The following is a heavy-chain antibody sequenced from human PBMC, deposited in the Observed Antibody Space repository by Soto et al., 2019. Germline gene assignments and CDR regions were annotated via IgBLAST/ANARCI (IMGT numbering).Heavy chain of an antibody. CDR3: DYTGNTIFCVAKGWFDT. D-gene: IGHD3-3*01. V-gene: IGHV4-30-2*01. CDR1: GGSISSGGYS. CDR2: IYHSGST. J-gene: IGHJ5*02. Sequence: PSETLSLTCAVSGGSISSGGYSWSWIRQPPGKGLEWIGYIYHSGSTYYNPYLKSRVTISVDKSKNQFSLKLSSMNAADTAVYYWDYTGNTIFCVAKGWFDTWGQGTLVTVSS.